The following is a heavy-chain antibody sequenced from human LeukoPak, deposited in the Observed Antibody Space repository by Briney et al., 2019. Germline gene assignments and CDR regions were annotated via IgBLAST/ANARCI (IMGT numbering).Heavy chain of an antibody. CDR2: IYYSGST. Sequence: SETLSLTCTVSGGSVSSYYWSWIRQPPGKGLEWIGYIYYSGSTNYNPSLKSRVTISVDTSKNQFSLKLSSVTAADTAVYYCARGTYSYGIDYWGQGTLVTVSS. V-gene: IGHV4-59*02. CDR3: ARGTYSYGIDY. J-gene: IGHJ4*02. CDR1: GGSVSSYY. D-gene: IGHD5-18*01.